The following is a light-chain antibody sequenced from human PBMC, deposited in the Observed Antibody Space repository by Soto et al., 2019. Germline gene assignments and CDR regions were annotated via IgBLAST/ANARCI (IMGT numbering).Light chain of an antibody. CDR1: SSDIGGYKY. Sequence: QSALSQPASVSGSPGQSITISCTGTSSDIGGYKYVSWYQHHPGTPPKIMIYEVSNRPSGVSNRFSGSKSGNTASLTISGLQAEDEADYYCSSYASSTTLVFGGGTKLTVL. J-gene: IGLJ2*01. CDR2: EVS. V-gene: IGLV2-14*01. CDR3: SSYASSTTLV.